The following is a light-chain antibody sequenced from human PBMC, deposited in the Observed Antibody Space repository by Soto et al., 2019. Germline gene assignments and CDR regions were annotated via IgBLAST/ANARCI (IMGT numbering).Light chain of an antibody. Sequence: DIQMTQSTSSLSASVGDRVTITCRASQTISRALNWYQQKPGKAPKLLIYAASILQTGVPSRFSGSGARTDFIPTISSVQHEDFAYYCWQQYYSYPPTFGQGTRLEI. CDR1: QTISRA. J-gene: IGKJ5*01. CDR2: AAS. CDR3: QQYYSYPPT. V-gene: IGKV1-39*01.